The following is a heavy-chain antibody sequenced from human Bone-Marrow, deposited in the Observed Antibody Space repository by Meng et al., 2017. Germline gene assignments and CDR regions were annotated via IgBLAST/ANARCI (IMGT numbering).Heavy chain of an antibody. Sequence: QVPLVQSGPEVKKPGASVKLSCKPSGYTFAAYCIHWLRQAPGQGLEWMGRISAYNGNTNYAQKLQGRVTMTTDTSTSTAYMELRSLRSDDTAVYYCAREWSAPYFDYWGQGTLVTVSS. CDR3: AREWSAPYFDY. V-gene: IGHV1-18*04. D-gene: IGHD2-8*01. CDR1: GYTFAAYC. CDR2: ISAYNGNT. J-gene: IGHJ4*02.